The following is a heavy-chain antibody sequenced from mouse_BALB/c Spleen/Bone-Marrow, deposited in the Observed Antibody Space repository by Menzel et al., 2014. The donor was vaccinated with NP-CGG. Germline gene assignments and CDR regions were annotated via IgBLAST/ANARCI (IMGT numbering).Heavy chain of an antibody. V-gene: IGHV2-6-4*01. Sequence: VHLKHSGPDPGQPSESLILTSAVSGFSLSRYSVHWVRQPPGKGLEWLGMIWGGGSTDYNSALKSSLSIRKDNSKRQVFLEMNSLQTDDTAMYYCARNLLYGNPYYYAM. J-gene: IGHJ4*01. CDR2: IWGGGST. CDR1: GFSLSRYS. CDR3: ARNLLYGNPYYYAM. D-gene: IGHD2-1*01.